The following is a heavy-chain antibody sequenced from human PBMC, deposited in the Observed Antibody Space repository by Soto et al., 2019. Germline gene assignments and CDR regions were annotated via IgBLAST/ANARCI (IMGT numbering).Heavy chain of an antibody. J-gene: IGHJ6*02. D-gene: IGHD1-26*01. V-gene: IGHV1-3*05. Sequence: QVQLVQSGAEEKKPGASVKVSCKASGYTFTSYAMHWVRQAPGQRLEWMGWINAGNGNTKYSQKFQGRVTITRDTSASTAYMELSSLRSEDTSVYYCASSATTDDYYYGMDVWGQGNTVTVSS. CDR1: GYTFTSYA. CDR3: ASSATTDDYYYGMDV. CDR2: INAGNGNT.